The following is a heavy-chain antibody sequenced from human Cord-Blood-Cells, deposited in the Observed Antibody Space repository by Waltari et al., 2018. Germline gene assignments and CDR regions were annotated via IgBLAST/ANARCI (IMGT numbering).Heavy chain of an antibody. Sequence: QVQLQQWGAGLLKPSETLSLTCAVYGGSFSGYYWSWIRQPPGKGLEWIGEINHSGSTNYNPAPKSRVTISVDTSKNQFSLKLSSVTAADTAVYYCARNTKYSSGWYLPRSYYYYGMDVWGQGTTVTVSS. V-gene: IGHV4-34*01. J-gene: IGHJ6*02. CDR3: ARNTKYSSGWYLPRSYYYYGMDV. D-gene: IGHD6-19*01. CDR2: INHSGST. CDR1: GGSFSGYY.